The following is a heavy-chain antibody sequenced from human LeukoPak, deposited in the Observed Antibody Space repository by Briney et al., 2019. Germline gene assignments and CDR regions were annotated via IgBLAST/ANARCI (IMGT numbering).Heavy chain of an antibody. CDR3: TRRMYYDYVWGSYEYYMDV. CDR1: RFTFSGYA. V-gene: IGHV3-23*01. CDR2: ITGSGGST. J-gene: IGHJ6*03. Sequence: GGSLRLSCAASRFTFSGYAMSWVRQAPGKGLEWVSAITGSGGSTYYTDSVKGRFTISRDNSKNTLYLQMNSLKTEDTAVYYCTRRMYYDYVWGSYEYYMDVWGKGTTVTVSS. D-gene: IGHD3-16*01.